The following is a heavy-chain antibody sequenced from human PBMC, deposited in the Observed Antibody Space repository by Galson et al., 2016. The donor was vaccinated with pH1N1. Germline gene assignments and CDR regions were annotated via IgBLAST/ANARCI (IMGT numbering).Heavy chain of an antibody. V-gene: IGHV1-18*04. D-gene: IGHD1-26*01. Sequence: SVKVSCKASGYTFTSYGISWVRQAPGQGLEWMGWISVYNGNTNYAQKLQGRVTMTTDTSTSTAYMELRSLRSDDTAVYYCARDGESMRGSYVNYYYYGMDVWGQGTTVTVSS. CDR3: ARDGESMRGSYVNYYYYGMDV. CDR1: GYTFTSYG. CDR2: ISVYNGNT. J-gene: IGHJ6*02.